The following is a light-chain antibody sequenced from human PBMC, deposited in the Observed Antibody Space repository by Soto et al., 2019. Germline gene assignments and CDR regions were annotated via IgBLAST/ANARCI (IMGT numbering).Light chain of an antibody. CDR2: QST. Sequence: SYELTQPPSVSVSPGQTVSITCSGDKLGDKYASWYQQRTGQSPVLVIYQSTERPSGIPERFSGSNSGNTATLTISGTQAIDEAEYYCHAWDSSTAIFGGGTKLTVL. CDR1: KLGDKY. J-gene: IGLJ2*01. CDR3: HAWDSSTAI. V-gene: IGLV3-1*01.